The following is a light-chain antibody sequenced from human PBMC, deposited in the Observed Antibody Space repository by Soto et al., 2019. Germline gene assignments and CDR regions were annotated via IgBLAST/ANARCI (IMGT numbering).Light chain of an antibody. CDR1: QSVNSN. CDR3: QQYNNWPPWT. V-gene: IGKV3-15*01. Sequence: EIVITHPPDTLSCSPVERATLSCRASQSVNSNLAWYQQKPGQAPRLLIYGASTRATGIPARFSGSGSGTEFTLAISSLQSEHFAVYYCQQYNNWPPWTFGQGTKVDIK. CDR2: GAS. J-gene: IGKJ1*01.